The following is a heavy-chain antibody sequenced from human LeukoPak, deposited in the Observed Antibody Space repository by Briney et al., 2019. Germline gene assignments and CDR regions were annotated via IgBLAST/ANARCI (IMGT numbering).Heavy chain of an antibody. D-gene: IGHD2-2*01. J-gene: IGHJ4*02. CDR1: GYTFTDYY. CDR3: ARANFLYCSSSTCLFDY. Sequence: EAPVKVSCKASGYTFTDYYMHWVRQAPGQGFEWMGWINPNDGDTNYAQKFQGRVTMTRDTSISTAHMEVSRLRSDDTAVYYCARANFLYCSSSTCLFDYWGQGTLVTVSS. V-gene: IGHV1-2*02. CDR2: INPNDGDT.